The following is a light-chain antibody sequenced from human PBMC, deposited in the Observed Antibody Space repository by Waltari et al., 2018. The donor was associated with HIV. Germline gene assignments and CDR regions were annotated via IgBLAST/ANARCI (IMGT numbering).Light chain of an antibody. CDR1: QGISNS. Sequence: DIQMTQSPSSLSASAGDSVPITCRASQGISNSLAWYQQKPGKVPKLLIYAASNLQSGVPSRFSGSGSGTDFTLTISSLQPEDVATYYCQKYNNAPRTFGQGTKVEIK. CDR3: QKYNNAPRT. V-gene: IGKV1-27*01. CDR2: AAS. J-gene: IGKJ1*01.